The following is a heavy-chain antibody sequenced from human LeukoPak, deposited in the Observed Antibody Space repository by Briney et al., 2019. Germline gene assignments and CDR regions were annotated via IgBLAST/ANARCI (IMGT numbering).Heavy chain of an antibody. J-gene: IGHJ5*02. CDR1: GGSISSSY. Sequence: TSETLSLTCTVSGGSISSSYWSWIRQPPGKELEWIGYIHNSGGTNYNPSLKSRDTISKYTSKNQFSLNLSSVSAADTAVYYCARSIVSLGMVDWLDPWGKGTLVIVSS. CDR2: IHNSGGT. D-gene: IGHD1-26*01. V-gene: IGHV4-59*01. CDR3: ARSIVSLGMVDWLDP.